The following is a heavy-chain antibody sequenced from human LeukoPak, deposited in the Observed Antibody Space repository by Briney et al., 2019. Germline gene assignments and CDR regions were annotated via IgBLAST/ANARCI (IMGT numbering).Heavy chain of an antibody. CDR2: IYYSGST. CDR3: ARQEMAPYYFDY. V-gene: IGHV4-59*01. J-gene: IGHJ4*02. D-gene: IGHD5-24*01. Sequence: PSETLSLTCTVSGDSISSYYWSWIRQPPGKGLEWIGYIYYSGSTNYNPSLKSRVTISVDTSKNQFSLKLSSVTAADTAVYYCARQEMAPYYFDYWGQGTLVTVSS. CDR1: GDSISSYY.